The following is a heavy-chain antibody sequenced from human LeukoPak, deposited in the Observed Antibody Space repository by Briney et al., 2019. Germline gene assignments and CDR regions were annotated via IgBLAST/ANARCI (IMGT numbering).Heavy chain of an antibody. V-gene: IGHV3-66*01. CDR3: ATYSSGRRGYYFDS. Sequence: PGGSLRLSCAASGFTFNSHWMTWVRQAPGKGLEWVAISYSGNTTYCADSVRGRFTISRDKSKNRLHLQMNSLRAEDTAVYYCATYSSGRRGYYFDSWGQGTLVTVSS. D-gene: IGHD6-19*01. J-gene: IGHJ4*02. CDR1: GFTFNSHW. CDR2: SYSGNTT.